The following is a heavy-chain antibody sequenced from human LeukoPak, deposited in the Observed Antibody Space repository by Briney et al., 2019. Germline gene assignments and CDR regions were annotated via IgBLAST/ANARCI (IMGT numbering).Heavy chain of an antibody. Sequence: GRSLRLSCAASGFTFSSYAMHWVRQAPGKGLEWVAVISSDGSNEYYADSVKGRFTISRDNSKNTLYLQMNSLRAEDTAVYYCAERGPGSGWIHIDYWGQGTLVTVSS. D-gene: IGHD6-19*01. CDR1: GFTFSSYA. CDR2: ISSDGSNE. V-gene: IGHV3-30-3*01. J-gene: IGHJ4*02. CDR3: AERGPGSGWIHIDY.